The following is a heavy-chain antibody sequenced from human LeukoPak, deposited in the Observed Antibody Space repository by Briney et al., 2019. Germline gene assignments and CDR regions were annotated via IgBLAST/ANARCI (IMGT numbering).Heavy chain of an antibody. J-gene: IGHJ4*02. V-gene: IGHV3-48*03. CDR1: GFTFSNFE. CDR2: INDGGNII. Sequence: PGGSLRLSCEVSGFTFSNFEMAWVRQGPGMGLEWLAYINDGGNIIRCADTVRGRFTISRDSVKKSGFLQMNSLRVDDTAVYYCAGGPQYSGSHGFWGQGTLVTVSS. D-gene: IGHD1-26*01. CDR3: AGGPQYSGSHGF.